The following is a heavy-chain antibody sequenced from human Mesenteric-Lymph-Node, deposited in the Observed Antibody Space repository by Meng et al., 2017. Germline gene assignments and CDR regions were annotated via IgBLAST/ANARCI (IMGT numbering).Heavy chain of an antibody. CDR3: ARARGWYLYYYYGMDV. J-gene: IGHJ6*02. D-gene: IGHD6-19*01. CDR1: GYSISSGYY. Sequence: SETLSLTCTVSGYSISSGYYWGWIRQPPGKGLEWIGSIYHSGSTNYNPSLKSRVTISVDKSKNQFSLKLSSVTAADTAVYYCARARGWYLYYYYGMDVWGQGTTVTVSS. CDR2: IYHSGST. V-gene: IGHV4-38-2*02.